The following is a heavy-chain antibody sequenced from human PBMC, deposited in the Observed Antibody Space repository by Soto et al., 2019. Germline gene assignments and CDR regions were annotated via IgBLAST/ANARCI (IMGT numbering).Heavy chain of an antibody. Sequence: SETLSLTCTVSGASISGFYWSWIRKSAGKGLEWIGRIYATGTTDYNPSLKSRVMMSVDTSEKQFSLKLGSVTAADTAVYYCVRDGTKTLRDWFDPWGQGISVTVSS. J-gene: IGHJ5*02. V-gene: IGHV4-4*07. CDR1: GASISGFY. CDR2: IYATGTT. CDR3: VRDGTKTLRDWFDP. D-gene: IGHD1-1*01.